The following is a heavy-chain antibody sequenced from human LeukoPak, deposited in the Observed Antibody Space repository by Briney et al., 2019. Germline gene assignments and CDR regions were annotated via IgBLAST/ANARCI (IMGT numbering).Heavy chain of an antibody. CDR3: AREGGATGTTGGAWFDP. CDR2: ISSSSSYT. J-gene: IGHJ5*02. V-gene: IGHV3-11*05. Sequence: GGSLRLSCAASGFTFSDYYMSWIRQAPGKGLEWVSYISSSSSYTNYADSVKGRFTISRDNAKNSLYLQMNSLRAEDTAVYYCAREGGATGTTGGAWFDPWGQGTLVTVSS. D-gene: IGHD1-1*01. CDR1: GFTFSDYY.